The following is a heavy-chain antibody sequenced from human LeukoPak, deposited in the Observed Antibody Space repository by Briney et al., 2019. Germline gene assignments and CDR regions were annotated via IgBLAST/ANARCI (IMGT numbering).Heavy chain of an antibody. V-gene: IGHV3-66*01. CDR3: ARVLVVVTASPFDY. CDR1: GFTVSSNY. D-gene: IGHD2-21*02. J-gene: IGHJ4*02. Sequence: PGGSLRLSCAASGFTVSSNYMSWVRQAPGKGLEWVAVIYSGGITHYADSVKGRFTISRDTSKNTLYLQMNSLRAEDTAVYYCARVLVVVTASPFDYWGQGTLVTVSS. CDR2: IYSGGIT.